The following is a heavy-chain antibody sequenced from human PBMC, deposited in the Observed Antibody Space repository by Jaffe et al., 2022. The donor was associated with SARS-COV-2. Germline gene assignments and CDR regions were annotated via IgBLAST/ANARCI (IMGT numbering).Heavy chain of an antibody. V-gene: IGHV3-23*01. D-gene: IGHD6-19*01. CDR3: AKDGDPYSSQRYVGH. CDR2: ISGSGVGT. Sequence: EVQLLESGGGLVQPGGSLRLSCAASGFTFSNYAMSWVRQAPGKGLEYVSAISGSGVGTYYADSAKGRFTIARDNSKNTLSLQMNSLRAEDTAVYFCAKDGDPYSSQRYVGHWGRGTLVTVSS. CDR1: GFTFSNYA. J-gene: IGHJ4*02.